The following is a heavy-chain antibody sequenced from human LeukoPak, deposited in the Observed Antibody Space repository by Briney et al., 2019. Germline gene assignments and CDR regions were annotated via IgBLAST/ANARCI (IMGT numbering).Heavy chain of an antibody. CDR2: SYSGGNA. Sequence: SETLSLTCTVSGASTSAFYWSWIRQSPGKGLEWIGYSYSGGNANYNPSLKSRVTITIDTSESEFSLRLTSVTAADTAVYFCAHSKRGGGYYINAFAVWGQGALVTISS. J-gene: IGHJ3*01. CDR1: GASTSAFY. CDR3: AHSKRGGGYYINAFAV. V-gene: IGHV4-59*01. D-gene: IGHD1-26*01.